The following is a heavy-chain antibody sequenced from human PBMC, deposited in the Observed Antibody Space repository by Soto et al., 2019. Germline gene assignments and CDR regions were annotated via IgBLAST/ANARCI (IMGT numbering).Heavy chain of an antibody. J-gene: IGHJ4*02. Sequence: PGESLKISCKASGYTFISFWIGWVRQTPGKGLEWMGRIDPSDSYTNYSPSFQGHVTISADKSISTAYLQWSSLKASDTAMYYCARLWYSSSLRVDYWGQGTLVTVSS. CDR1: GYTFISFW. CDR3: ARLWYSSSLRVDY. CDR2: IDPSDSYT. D-gene: IGHD6-13*01. V-gene: IGHV5-10-1*01.